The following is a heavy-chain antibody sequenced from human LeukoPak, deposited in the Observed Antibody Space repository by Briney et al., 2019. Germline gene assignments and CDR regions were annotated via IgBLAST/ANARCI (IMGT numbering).Heavy chain of an antibody. CDR1: GGSISSYY. D-gene: IGHD2-8*01. CDR3: ARDNRRAGMLV. J-gene: IGHJ6*02. V-gene: IGHV4-59*01. CDR2: IYYSGST. Sequence: SETLSLTCSVSGGSISSYYWSWIRQPPGKGLEWIGYIYYSGSTNYNPSLKSRVTISVDTSKNQFSLKLSSVTAADTAVYYCARDNRRAGMLVWGQGTTVTVSS.